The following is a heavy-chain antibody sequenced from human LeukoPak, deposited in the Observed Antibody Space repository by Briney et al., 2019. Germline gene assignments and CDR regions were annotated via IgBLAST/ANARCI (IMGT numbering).Heavy chain of an antibody. V-gene: IGHV4-59*12. CDR1: GGSITNYY. J-gene: IGHJ6*02. D-gene: IGHD6-19*01. CDR3: ARGLEKQWLVSKKKYYYYYGMDV. Sequence: SETLSLTCIVSGGSITNYYWSWIRQPPGKGLEWIGYIYYNGRTSYNPALKSRVTISVDTSKNQFSLKLSSVTAADTAVYYCARGLEKQWLVSKKKYYYYYGMDVWGQGTTVTVSS. CDR2: IYYNGRT.